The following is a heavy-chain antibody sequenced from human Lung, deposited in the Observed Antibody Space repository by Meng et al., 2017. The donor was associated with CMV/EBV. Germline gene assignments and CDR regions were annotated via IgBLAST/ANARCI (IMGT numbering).Heavy chain of an antibody. J-gene: IGHJ4*02. D-gene: IGHD2-15*01. CDR3: ARVYCSRGSCSFDY. Sequence: GESLKISCAASGFTFSSYSVNWVRQAPGKGLEWVSSISSNSKYIFHADSVKGRFTISRDNAKNALHLQMNSLRDEDTALYYCARVYCSRGSCSFDYWGQGXLVTVSS. CDR2: ISSNSKYI. V-gene: IGHV3-21*01. CDR1: GFTFSSYS.